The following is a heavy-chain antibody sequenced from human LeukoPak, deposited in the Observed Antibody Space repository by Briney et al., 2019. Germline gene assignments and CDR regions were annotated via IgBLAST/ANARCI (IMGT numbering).Heavy chain of an antibody. CDR2: ISSSGSTI. CDR1: GFTFSDYY. V-gene: IGHV3-11*04. Sequence: GGSLRLSCAASGFTFSDYYMSWIRQAPGKGLEWVSYISSSGSTIYYADSVKGRFTISRDNAKNSLYLQMNSLRAEDTAVYYCARARVSGSYAPWWYFDLWGRGTLVTVSS. J-gene: IGHJ2*01. D-gene: IGHD1-26*01. CDR3: ARARVSGSYAPWWYFDL.